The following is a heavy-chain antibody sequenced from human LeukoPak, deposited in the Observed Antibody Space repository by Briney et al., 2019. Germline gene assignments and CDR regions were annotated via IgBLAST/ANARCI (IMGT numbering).Heavy chain of an antibody. V-gene: IGHV4-39*01. CDR2: IYYSGST. Sequence: SETLSLTCTVSGGSISSSSYYWGWIRQPPGKGLEWIGSIYYSGSTYYNPSLKSRVTISVDTSKNQFSLKLGSVTAADTAVYYCASIPGIAAAGSLFGYYYYYMDVWGKGTTVTVSS. CDR3: ASIPGIAAAGSLFGYYYYYMDV. D-gene: IGHD6-13*01. J-gene: IGHJ6*03. CDR1: GGSISSSSYY.